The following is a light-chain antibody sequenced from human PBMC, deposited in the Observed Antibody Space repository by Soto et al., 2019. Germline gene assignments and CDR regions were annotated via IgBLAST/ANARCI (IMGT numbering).Light chain of an antibody. CDR2: GAS. J-gene: IGKJ4*01. V-gene: IGKV3-20*01. CDR3: QQYGSSPPGLT. CDR1: QSVSSSY. Sequence: EIVLTQSPGTLSLSPGERATLSCRASQSVSSSYLAWYQQNPGQAPSLLLYGASSRATGIPDRFSGSGSGTDFTLTISRLEPEDFAVYYCQQYGSSPPGLTFGGGTKVEIK.